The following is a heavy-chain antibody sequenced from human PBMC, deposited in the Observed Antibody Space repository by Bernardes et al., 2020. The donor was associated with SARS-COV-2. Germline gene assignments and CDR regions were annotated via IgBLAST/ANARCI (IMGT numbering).Heavy chain of an antibody. CDR3: ARAGYGGNFYYYYGMDV. J-gene: IGHJ6*02. CDR1: GFTFSSYD. Sequence: GGSLRLSCAASGFTFSSYDMHWVRQATGTGLEWVSAIGTACDTYYPGSVKGRFTISRENAKNSLYLQMNSLRAGDTAVYYCARAGYGGNFYYYYGMDVWGQGTTVTVSS. D-gene: IGHD4-17*01. CDR2: IGTACDT. V-gene: IGHV3-13*01.